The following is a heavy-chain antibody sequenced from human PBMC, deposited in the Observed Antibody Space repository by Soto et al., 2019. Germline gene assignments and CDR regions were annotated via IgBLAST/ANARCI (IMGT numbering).Heavy chain of an antibody. Sequence: EVQLVESGGGLVKPGGSLRLSCAASGFTFSNAWMNWVRQAPGKGLEWVGRIKSKTDGGTTDYAAPVKGRFTISRDDSKNTLYLQMNSLKTEDTAVYYCTTPRDDFWSGGDYYGMDVWGQGNPVTVSS. V-gene: IGHV3-15*07. CDR1: GFTFSNAW. D-gene: IGHD3-3*01. CDR2: IKSKTDGGTT. CDR3: TTPRDDFWSGGDYYGMDV. J-gene: IGHJ6*02.